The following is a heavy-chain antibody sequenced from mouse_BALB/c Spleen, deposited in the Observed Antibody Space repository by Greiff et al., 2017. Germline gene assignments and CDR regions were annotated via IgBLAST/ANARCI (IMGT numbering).Heavy chain of an antibody. CDR1: GFSLTSYG. D-gene: IGHD2-4*01. J-gene: IGHJ4*01. Sequence: QVQLQQSGPGLVQPSQSLSITCTVSGFSLTSYGVHWVRQSPGKGLEWLGVIWSGGSTDYNAAFISRLSISKDNSKSQVFFKMNSLQANDTAIYYCARRECDSTMITTGYYAMDYWGQGTSVTVSS. CDR3: ARRECDSTMITTGYYAMDY. V-gene: IGHV2-2*02. CDR2: IWSGGST.